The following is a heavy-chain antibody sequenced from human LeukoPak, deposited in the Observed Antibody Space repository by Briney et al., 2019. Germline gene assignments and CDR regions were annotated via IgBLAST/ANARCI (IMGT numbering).Heavy chain of an antibody. CDR1: DGSINGYY. CDR3: ARHSGHSSTNDAFDI. V-gene: IGHV4-59*01. D-gene: IGHD6-13*01. CDR2: MYSGGTT. Sequence: SETLSLTCTVSDGSINGYYWSWIRQPPGKGLDWIGYMYSGGTTNYIPSLKSRVTISEDMSKNQFSLKLTSVTAADTAVYYCARHSGHSSTNDAFDIWGQGTMVIVSS. J-gene: IGHJ3*02.